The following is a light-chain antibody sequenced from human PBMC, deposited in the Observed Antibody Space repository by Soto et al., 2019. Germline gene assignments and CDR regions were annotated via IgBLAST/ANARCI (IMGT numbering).Light chain of an antibody. CDR1: QSFRAL. CDR2: DAY. Sequence: EVLLTQSPVTLSLSPGERAALSCRASQSFRALLAWYQQKPGQAPRLLIYDAYNRATGIPPRFSGSGSGTDFTLTISSLEPEDSAVYYCQQRHMWPITFGQGTRLEIK. J-gene: IGKJ5*01. V-gene: IGKV3-11*01. CDR3: QQRHMWPIT.